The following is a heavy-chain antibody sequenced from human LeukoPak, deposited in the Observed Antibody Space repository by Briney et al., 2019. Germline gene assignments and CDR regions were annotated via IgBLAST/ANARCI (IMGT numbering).Heavy chain of an antibody. Sequence: SVKVSCKASGGTFSSYAISWVRQAPGQGLEWMGGIIPIFGTANYAQKFQGRVTITADESTSTAYMELSSLRSEDTAVYYCARAPNLYSSSWLFDYWGQGTLVTVSS. D-gene: IGHD6-13*01. CDR2: IIPIFGTA. J-gene: IGHJ4*02. CDR3: ARAPNLYSSSWLFDY. V-gene: IGHV1-69*13. CDR1: GGTFSSYA.